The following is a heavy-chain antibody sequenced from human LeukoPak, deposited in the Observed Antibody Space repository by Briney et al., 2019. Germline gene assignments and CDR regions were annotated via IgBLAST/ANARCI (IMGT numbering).Heavy chain of an antibody. CDR3: ARVVEGSTSFTTYYFDY. CDR1: GGSVSSGSYY. V-gene: IGHV4-61*01. J-gene: IGHJ4*02. D-gene: IGHD2-2*01. Sequence: SGTLSLTCTVSGGSVSSGSYYWSWIRQPPGKGLEWIGYIYYSGSTNYNPSLKSRVTISVDTSKNQFSLKLSSVTAADTAVYYCARVVEGSTSFTTYYFDYWGQGTLVTVSS. CDR2: IYYSGST.